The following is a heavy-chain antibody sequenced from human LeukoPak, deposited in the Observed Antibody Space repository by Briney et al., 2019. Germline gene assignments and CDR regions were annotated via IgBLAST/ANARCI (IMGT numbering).Heavy chain of an antibody. J-gene: IGHJ4*02. Sequence: SETLSLTCTVSGYSISSGYYWGWIRQPPGKGLEWIGSNYHRGSTYYNPSLKSRVTISVDTSKNQFSLKLSSVTAADTAVYYCARDHYYDSSGYYSDPNTNPDPFDYWGQGTLVTVSS. CDR2: NYHRGST. CDR3: ARDHYYDSSGYYSDPNTNPDPFDY. CDR1: GYSISSGYY. D-gene: IGHD3-22*01. V-gene: IGHV4-38-2*02.